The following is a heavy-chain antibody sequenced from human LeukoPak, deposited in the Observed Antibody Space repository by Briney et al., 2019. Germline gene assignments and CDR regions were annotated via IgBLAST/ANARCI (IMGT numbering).Heavy chain of an antibody. Sequence: SETLSLTCAVYGGSFSGYYWSWIRQPPGKGLEWIGEINHSGSTNYNPSLKSRVTISVDTSKNQFSLKLSSVTAADTAVYYCARVRVVVVNGAFDIWGQGTMVTVSS. CDR3: ARVRVVVVNGAFDI. CDR2: INHSGST. V-gene: IGHV4-34*01. CDR1: GGSFSGYY. D-gene: IGHD3-22*01. J-gene: IGHJ3*02.